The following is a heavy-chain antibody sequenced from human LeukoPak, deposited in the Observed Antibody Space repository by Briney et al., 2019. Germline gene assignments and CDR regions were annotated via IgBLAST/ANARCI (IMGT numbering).Heavy chain of an antibody. CDR3: AKDRGIVIVPAARGPYCDY. V-gene: IGHV3-7*03. Sequence: GGSLRLSCAASAFTFSDYWMTWVRQAPGKGLEWVATIKQDGSEKYFIDSVKGRFTISRDNSKNTLYLQMNSLRAEDTAVYYCAKDRGIVIVPAARGPYCDYWGQGTLVTVSS. CDR1: AFTFSDYW. J-gene: IGHJ4*02. CDR2: IKQDGSEK. D-gene: IGHD2-2*01.